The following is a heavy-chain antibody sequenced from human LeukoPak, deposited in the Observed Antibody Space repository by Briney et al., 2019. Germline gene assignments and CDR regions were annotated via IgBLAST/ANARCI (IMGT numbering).Heavy chain of an antibody. J-gene: IGHJ4*02. CDR3: AREVNYTGSGSYYGPYYFDY. CDR2: IYWNGGST. D-gene: IGHD3-10*01. V-gene: IGHV3-20*04. Sequence: GGSLRLSCAASGFTFDDYGMSWVRQAPGKGLEWVSGIYWNGGSTGYADSVKGRFSISRDNDKHSLYLKMNTLRAEDTALYYSAREVNYTGSGSYYGPYYFDYWGQGALVTASP. CDR1: GFTFDDYG.